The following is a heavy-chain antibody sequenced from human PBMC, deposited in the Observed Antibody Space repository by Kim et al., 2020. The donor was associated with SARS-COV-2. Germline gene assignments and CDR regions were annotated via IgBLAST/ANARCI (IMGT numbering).Heavy chain of an antibody. J-gene: IGHJ3*02. CDR1: GFTFSSYA. D-gene: IGHD3-10*01. Sequence: GGSLRLSCAASGFTFSSYAMSWVRQAPGKGLEWVSAISGSGGSTYYADSVKGRFTISRDNSKNTLYLQMNSLRAEDTAVYYCAKVMGYTVLWFGGLRIHDAFDIWGQGTMVTVSS. CDR2: ISGSGGST. CDR3: AKVMGYTVLWFGGLRIHDAFDI. V-gene: IGHV3-23*01.